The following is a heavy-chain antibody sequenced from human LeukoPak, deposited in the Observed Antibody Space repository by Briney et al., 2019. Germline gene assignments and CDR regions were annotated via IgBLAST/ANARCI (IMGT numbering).Heavy chain of an antibody. CDR2: IYYSGST. J-gene: IGHJ4*02. CDR1: GGSISSYY. D-gene: IGHD1-26*01. V-gene: IGHV4-59*08. Sequence: SETLSLTCTVSGGSISSYYWSWIRQPAGKGLEWIGYIYYSGSTNYNPSLKSRVTISVDTSKNQFSLKLSSVTAADTAVYYCARYTVGATFDYWGQGTLVTVSS. CDR3: ARYTVGATFDY.